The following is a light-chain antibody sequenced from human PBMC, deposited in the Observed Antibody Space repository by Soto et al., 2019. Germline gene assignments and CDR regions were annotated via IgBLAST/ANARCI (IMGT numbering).Light chain of an antibody. CDR1: SSNIASNT. Sequence: QSVLTQPPSASGTPGQRVTVSCSGSSSNIASNTVNWYQQLPGTAPKLLIYSNDQRPSGVPDRFSASKSGTSASLAISGLQSEDAADYFCLAWDSTLNGYVFGTRTKVT. V-gene: IGLV1-44*01. CDR2: SND. CDR3: LAWDSTLNGYV. J-gene: IGLJ1*01.